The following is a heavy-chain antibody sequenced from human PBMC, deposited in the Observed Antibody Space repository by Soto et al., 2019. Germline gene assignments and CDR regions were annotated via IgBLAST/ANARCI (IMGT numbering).Heavy chain of an antibody. Sequence: QVQLQESGPRLVKPSQTLSLTCTVSGGSISSGGYYWSWIRQHPGKGLEWIGYIFYSGSTYYNPSLKSRVTIPVDTSKTQFSLKLSSVTAADTAVYYCATYGSGSYKPTTFDYWGQGTLVTVSS. CDR2: IFYSGST. D-gene: IGHD3-10*01. V-gene: IGHV4-31*03. J-gene: IGHJ4*02. CDR3: ATYGSGSYKPTTFDY. CDR1: GGSISSGGYY.